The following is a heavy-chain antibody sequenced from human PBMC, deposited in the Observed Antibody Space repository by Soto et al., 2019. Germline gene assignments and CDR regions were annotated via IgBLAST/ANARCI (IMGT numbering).Heavy chain of an antibody. CDR2: IIPMFGTA. CDR1: GGTFSTYA. V-gene: IGHV1-69*12. D-gene: IGHD5-18*01. J-gene: IGHJ4*02. CDR3: ASGIQLWLRRINNGYSG. Sequence: QVQLVQSGAEVKKPESSVKVSCKAPGGTFSTYAISWVRQAPGQGLEWMGGIIPMFGTANYAQRCQDRVTLTADESTNAVYMERSSLRSEGTAVYFCASGIQLWLRRINNGYSGWGQGTLVTVSS.